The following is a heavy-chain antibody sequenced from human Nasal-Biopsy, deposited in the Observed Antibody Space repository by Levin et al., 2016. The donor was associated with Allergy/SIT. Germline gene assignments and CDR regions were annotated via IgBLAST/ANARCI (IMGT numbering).Heavy chain of an antibody. D-gene: IGHD3-22*01. CDR1: GFTFSNYD. CDR2: ISYDGNNK. V-gene: IGHV3-30*18. CDR3: AKQGSSLKYYYDSSGLYPRSGMDV. Sequence: GESLKISCAASGFTFSNYDIYWVRQAPGKGLEWVAVISYDGNNKDYGDSVKGRFTISRENSKNTVYLQMNSLRPEDTAVYYCAKQGSSLKYYYDSSGLYPRSGMDVWGQGTTVTVSS. J-gene: IGHJ6*02.